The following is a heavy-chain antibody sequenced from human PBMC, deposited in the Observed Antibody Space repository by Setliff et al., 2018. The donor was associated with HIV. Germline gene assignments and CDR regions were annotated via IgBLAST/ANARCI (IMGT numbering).Heavy chain of an antibody. CDR1: GGSISSGTYY. CDR3: ARGYSGYVGFTSMDV. CDR2: IYTSGST. Sequence: PSATLSLTCTVSGGSISSGTYYWSWIRQPAGKGLEWIGRIYTSGSTNYNPSLKTRVTLSVDTSKNQFSLRLSSVTAADTAVYYCARGYSGYVGFTSMDVWGKGTTVTVSS. D-gene: IGHD1-26*01. V-gene: IGHV4-61*02. J-gene: IGHJ6*04.